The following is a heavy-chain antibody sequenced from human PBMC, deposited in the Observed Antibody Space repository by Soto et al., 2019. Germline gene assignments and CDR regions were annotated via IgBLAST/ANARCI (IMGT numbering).Heavy chain of an antibody. CDR1: GVTFSSYA. J-gene: IGHJ6*02. V-gene: IGHV3-66*01. CDR3: AKGGRNHYYGKDV. CDR2: IYSGGST. Sequence: PGGSLRLSCAASGVTFSSYAMSWVRQAPGKGLEWVSVIYSGGSTYYADSVKGRFTISRDNSKNTLYLQMNSLRAEDTAVYYCAKGGRNHYYGKDVWGQGTTVTVSS. D-gene: IGHD1-1*01.